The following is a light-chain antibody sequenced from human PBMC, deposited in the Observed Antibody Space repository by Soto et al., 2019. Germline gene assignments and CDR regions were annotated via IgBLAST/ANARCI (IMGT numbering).Light chain of an antibody. Sequence: EIVLTQSPGTLSLSPGERATLSCRASQSVSSSYLAWYQQKPGQAPRLLISGASSRATGIPDRFSGSGSGTDFTLTISRLEPEDFAVYYCQPDGSSPPWTFGQGTKVEIK. CDR1: QSVSSSY. J-gene: IGKJ1*01. CDR3: QPDGSSPPWT. V-gene: IGKV3-20*01. CDR2: GAS.